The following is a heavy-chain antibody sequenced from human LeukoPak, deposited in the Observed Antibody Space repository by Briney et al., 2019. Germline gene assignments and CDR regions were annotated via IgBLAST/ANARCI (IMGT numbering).Heavy chain of an antibody. CDR3: ARGKWELLNYYYYYMDV. CDR1: GGSFSGYY. CDR2: INHSGST. Sequence: PSETLSLTCAVYGGSFSGYYWSWIRQPPGKGLEWIGEINHSGSTNYNPSLKSRVTMSVDTSKNQFSLKLSSVTAADTAVYYCARGKWELLNYYYYYMDVWGKGTTVTISS. D-gene: IGHD1-26*01. J-gene: IGHJ6*03. V-gene: IGHV4-34*01.